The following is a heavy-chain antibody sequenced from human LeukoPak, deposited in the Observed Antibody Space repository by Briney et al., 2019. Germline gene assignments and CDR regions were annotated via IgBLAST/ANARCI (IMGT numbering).Heavy chain of an antibody. V-gene: IGHV4-59*08. CDR1: SGSINNYC. Sequence: TASETLSLTCSVSSGSINNYCWSWFRQPPGKGLEWIGHFYYYSGGTKYNPSLKSRVTISGDTSKNQFSLRLGSVTAADTAVYYCARHGRYSGRYNHAFDMWGQGTMVTVSS. CDR2: FYYYSGGT. J-gene: IGHJ3*02. D-gene: IGHD1-26*01. CDR3: ARHGRYSGRYNHAFDM.